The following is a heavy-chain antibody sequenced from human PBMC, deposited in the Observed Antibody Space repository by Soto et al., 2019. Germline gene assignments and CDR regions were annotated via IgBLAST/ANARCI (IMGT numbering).Heavy chain of an antibody. CDR1: GYIFSSYA. D-gene: IGHD1-1*01. Sequence: QVQLVQSGAEVKKPGSSVKVSCKASGYIFSSYAISWVRQAPGQGLEWVGGIFPIFGRANYAQKFQGRVTITADESTRTGYMEPSSLRSEDTAVFFCAEPLERGLYYFDLWGQGTLNTVSS. J-gene: IGHJ4*02. V-gene: IGHV1-69*01. CDR3: AEPLERGLYYFDL. CDR2: IFPIFGRA.